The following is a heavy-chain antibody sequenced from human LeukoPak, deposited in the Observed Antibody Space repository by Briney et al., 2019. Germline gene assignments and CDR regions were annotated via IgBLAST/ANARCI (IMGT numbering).Heavy chain of an antibody. V-gene: IGHV3-74*01. J-gene: IGHJ4*02. CDR3: ARVTATTVVTPSHFDY. D-gene: IGHD4-23*01. CDR2: INSDGSST. CDR1: GFTFSSYW. Sequence: GGSLRLSCAASGFTFSSYWMHWVRQAPGKGLVWVSPINSDGSSTSYADSVKGRFTISRDNAKNTLYLQMNSLRAEDTAVYYCARVTATTVVTPSHFDYWGQGTLVTVSS.